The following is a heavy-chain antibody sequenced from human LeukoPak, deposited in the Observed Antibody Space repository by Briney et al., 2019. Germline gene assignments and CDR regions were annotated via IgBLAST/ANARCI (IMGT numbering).Heavy chain of an antibody. CDR2: ISLTRTT. V-gene: IGHV3-23*01. CDR1: GFTFSGYS. J-gene: IGHJ5*02. CDR3: AKPHPPAAAGTFKYNYFDP. Sequence: GGSLRLSCAASGFTFSGYSLNWVRQAPGKGLEWISYISLTRTTYYAHSVKGRFTISRDNSKNTLYLQMNSLRAEDTAVYYCAKPHPPAAAGTFKYNYFDPWGQGTLVTVSS. D-gene: IGHD6-13*01.